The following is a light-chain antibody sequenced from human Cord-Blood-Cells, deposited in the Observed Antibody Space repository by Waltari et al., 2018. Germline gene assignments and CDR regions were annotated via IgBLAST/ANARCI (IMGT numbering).Light chain of an antibody. Sequence: EIVLTQSPGTLSLSPGDRATLSCRASQSVSSSYLAWYQQKPGQAHRLLIYGASSRATGIPDRFSGSGSGTDFTLTISRLEPEDFAVYYCQQYGSSPFTFGPGTKVDIK. V-gene: IGKV3-20*01. CDR2: GAS. CDR3: QQYGSSPFT. J-gene: IGKJ3*01. CDR1: QSVSSSY.